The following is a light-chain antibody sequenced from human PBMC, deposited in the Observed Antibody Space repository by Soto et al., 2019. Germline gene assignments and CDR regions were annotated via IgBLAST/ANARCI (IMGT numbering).Light chain of an antibody. CDR2: GAS. CDR1: QSVSSSY. V-gene: IGKV3-20*01. J-gene: IGKJ1*01. Sequence: EIVLTQSPGTLSLSPGERDTLSCRASQSVSSSYLAWYQQKPGQAPRLLIYGASSRATGIPDRFSGSGSGTDFTLTISRLEAEDFAVYYCQQYGSSPGTFGQGTRW. CDR3: QQYGSSPGT.